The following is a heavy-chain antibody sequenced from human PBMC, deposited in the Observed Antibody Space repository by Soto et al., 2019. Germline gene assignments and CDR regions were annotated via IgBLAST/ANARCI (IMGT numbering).Heavy chain of an antibody. CDR2: IKSDGSSA. CDR3: TRAYTGFAC. V-gene: IGHV3-74*01. CDR1: GFTFSTYW. Sequence: EVQLVESGGGLVQPGGSLRLSCAASGFTFSTYWMHWVRQAPGKGLVWVSRIKSDGSSANYADSVKGRFTISRDNAKMTLYLQMNSLRAEDTAVYYCTRAYTGFACWGQVTLVTVSS. J-gene: IGHJ4*02. D-gene: IGHD4-4*01.